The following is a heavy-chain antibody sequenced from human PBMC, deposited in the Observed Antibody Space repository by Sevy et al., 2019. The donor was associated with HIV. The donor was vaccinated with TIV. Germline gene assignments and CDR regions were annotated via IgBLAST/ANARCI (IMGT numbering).Heavy chain of an antibody. CDR1: GYTFSNYG. CDR2: ISSYNGNT. Sequence: ASVKVSCKASGYTFSNYGINWVRQAPGHGLEWMGWISSYNGNTNYAQKFQGRVTMTIDTPTSTGYMELRSLRSDDAAMSFCARDRVPYSSSCEFDYWGQGTLVTVSS. V-gene: IGHV1-18*01. D-gene: IGHD6-13*01. CDR3: ARDRVPYSSSCEFDY. J-gene: IGHJ4*02.